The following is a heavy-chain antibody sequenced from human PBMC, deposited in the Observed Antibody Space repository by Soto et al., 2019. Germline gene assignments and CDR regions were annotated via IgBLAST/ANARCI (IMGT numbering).Heavy chain of an antibody. CDR1: GGSISSYY. V-gene: IGHV4-59*01. D-gene: IGHD3-10*01. Sequence: QVQLQESGPGLVKPSETLSLTCTVSGGSISSYYWSWIRQPPGKGLEWIGYIYYSGSTNYNPSLKRRVTISVDQSKNQFSLKLSSVTAAGTAVYYGARWLGSGSYYKGWFDPWGQGTLVTVSS. CDR3: ARWLGSGSYYKGWFDP. J-gene: IGHJ5*02. CDR2: IYYSGST.